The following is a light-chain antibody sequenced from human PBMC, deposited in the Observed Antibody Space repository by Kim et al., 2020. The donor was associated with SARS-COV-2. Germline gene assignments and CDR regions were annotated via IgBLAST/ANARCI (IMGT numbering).Light chain of an antibody. V-gene: IGKV1-39*01. CDR1: QSISSY. CDR2: AAS. Sequence: SLGDRVTITCRASQSISSYLNWDQQKPGKAPNLLIYAASSLQSGVPSRFSGSGSGTDFTLTISSLQPEDFATYYCQQSYSTPPWTFGQGTKVEIK. CDR3: QQSYSTPPWT. J-gene: IGKJ1*01.